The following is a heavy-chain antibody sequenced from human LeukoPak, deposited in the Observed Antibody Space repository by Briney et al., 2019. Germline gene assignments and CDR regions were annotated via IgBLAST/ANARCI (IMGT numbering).Heavy chain of an antibody. J-gene: IGHJ4*02. CDR1: GGSISSGGYY. D-gene: IGHD2-2*01. CDR2: IYYSGST. V-gene: IGHV4-31*03. Sequence: PSETLSLTCTVSGGSISSGGYYWSWNRQHPGKGLEWIGYIYYSGSTYYNPSLKSRVTISVDTSKNQFSLKLSSVTAADTAVYYCARVRGSSTSCLFDYWGQGTLVTVSS. CDR3: ARVRGSSTSCLFDY.